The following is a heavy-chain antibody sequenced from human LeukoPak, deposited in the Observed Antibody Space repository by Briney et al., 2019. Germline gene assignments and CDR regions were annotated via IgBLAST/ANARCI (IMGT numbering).Heavy chain of an antibody. CDR2: INPNSGGT. CDR3: ARDLEWELLAFDI. D-gene: IGHD1-26*01. CDR1: GYTFTGYY. V-gene: IGHV1-2*02. Sequence: ASVKVSCKGSGYTFTGYYMHWVRQAPGQGVERMGLINPNSGGTNYAQKFQGRVTMTRDTSTSTAYMELRSLRSDDTAVYYCARDLEWELLAFDIWGQGTMVTVSS. J-gene: IGHJ3*02.